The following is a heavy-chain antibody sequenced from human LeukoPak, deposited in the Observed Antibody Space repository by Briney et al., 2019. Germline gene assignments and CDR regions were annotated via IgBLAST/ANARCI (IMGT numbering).Heavy chain of an antibody. CDR2: ISYDASNK. CDR3: AKDPDCTSGICYTFFDY. Sequence: GGSLRLSCAASGFTFSRYGMHWVRQTPGKGLEWVAVISYDASNKYYADSVKGRFTISRDNSKNTLYPQMNSLRAEDTAVYYCAKDPDCTSGICYTFFDYWGQGTLVTVSS. J-gene: IGHJ4*02. D-gene: IGHD2-8*01. V-gene: IGHV3-30*18. CDR1: GFTFSRYG.